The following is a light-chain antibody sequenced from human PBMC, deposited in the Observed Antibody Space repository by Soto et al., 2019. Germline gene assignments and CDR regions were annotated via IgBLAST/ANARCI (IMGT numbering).Light chain of an antibody. CDR1: QSVNNN. V-gene: IGKV3-15*01. Sequence: EVVMTQSPATLSVSPGERATLSCRASQSVNNNLAWYQQRPGQAPTLLISGASTRADGIPDRFSGSGSGTEFTLCISSLQSEDGAVYYSQQYSNWPPWTFGQGTKVDI. CDR3: QQYSNWPPWT. CDR2: GAS. J-gene: IGKJ1*01.